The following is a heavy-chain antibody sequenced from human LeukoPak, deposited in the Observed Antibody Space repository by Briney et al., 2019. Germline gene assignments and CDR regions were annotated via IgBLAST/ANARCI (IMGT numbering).Heavy chain of an antibody. Sequence: GGSLRLSCAASGFTFSSYAMSWVRQAPGKGLEWVSSISGSGSSTYYSDSVKGRFTISRDNSKNTLYLQMNSLRAEDTAVYYCAREATVVTPVDYYYYMDVWGKGTTVTVSS. CDR1: GFTFSSYA. V-gene: IGHV3-23*01. CDR3: AREATVVTPVDYYYYMDV. D-gene: IGHD4-23*01. CDR2: ISGSGSST. J-gene: IGHJ6*03.